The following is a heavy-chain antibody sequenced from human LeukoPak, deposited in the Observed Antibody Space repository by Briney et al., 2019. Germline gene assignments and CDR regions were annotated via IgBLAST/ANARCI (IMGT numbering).Heavy chain of an antibody. Sequence: ASVKVSCKASGYTFTGYYMHWVRQAPGQGLEWMGWINPNSGGTNYAQKFQGRVTMTRDTSISTAYMELSRLRSDDTAVYYCAREAPTGWFGGFVFYCGQGTPCTVSS. D-gene: IGHD3-10*01. J-gene: IGHJ4*02. CDR1: GYTFTGYY. V-gene: IGHV1-2*02. CDR2: INPNSGGT. CDR3: AREAPTGWFGGFVFY.